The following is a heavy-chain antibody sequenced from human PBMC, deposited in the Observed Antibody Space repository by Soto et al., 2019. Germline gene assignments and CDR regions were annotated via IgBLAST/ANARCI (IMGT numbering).Heavy chain of an antibody. D-gene: IGHD2-21*02. J-gene: IGHJ6*02. CDR2: ISSDESSK. CDR3: AKEGGNSYYYYGMDV. Sequence: QVQLVESGGGVVQPGRSLRLSCAASGFSFSDYGMHWVRQAPGKGLEWVAVISSDESSKYYADSVKGRFTISRDNSKNTLYLQMNRLRPEDTAVYYCAKEGGNSYYYYGMDVWGQGTTATVSS. V-gene: IGHV3-30*18. CDR1: GFSFSDYG.